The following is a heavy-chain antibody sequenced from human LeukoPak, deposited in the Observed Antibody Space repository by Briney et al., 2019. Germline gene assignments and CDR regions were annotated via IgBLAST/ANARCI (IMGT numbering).Heavy chain of an antibody. Sequence: GGSLRLSCAASGFTFSSYAMSWVRQAPGKGLEWVSAISGSGGSTYYTDSVKGRFTISRDNFKNTLYLQKNSLRAEDTAVYYCAKAVNFDWLPNDYWGQGTLVTVSS. D-gene: IGHD3-9*01. CDR3: AKAVNFDWLPNDY. J-gene: IGHJ4*02. CDR2: ISGSGGST. CDR1: GFTFSSYA. V-gene: IGHV3-23*01.